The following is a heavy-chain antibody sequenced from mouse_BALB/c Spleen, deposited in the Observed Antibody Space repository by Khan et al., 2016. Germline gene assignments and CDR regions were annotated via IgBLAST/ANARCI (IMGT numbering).Heavy chain of an antibody. CDR3: ARDDGYY. Sequence: VQLQQSGPDLVKPGASEKISCKASGYSFTGYYMDWVTQSHGKSLEWIGRFNPNNGGTSYNQKFKGKAMLTVDKSSSTAYMDLRCLTSADSAVYCFARDDGYYWDHGTTLSVSS. V-gene: IGHV1-18*01. D-gene: IGHD2-3*01. J-gene: IGHJ2*01. CDR2: FNPNNGGT. CDR1: GYSFTGYY.